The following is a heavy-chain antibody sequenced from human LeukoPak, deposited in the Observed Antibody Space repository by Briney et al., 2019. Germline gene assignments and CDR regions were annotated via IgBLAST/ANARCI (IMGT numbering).Heavy chain of an antibody. CDR3: ARDFGGSYSELGY. Sequence: SETLSLTCTVSGGSISSSSYYWGWIRQPPGKGLEWIGSIYYSGSTYYNPSLKSRVTISVDTSKNQFSLKLSSVTAADTAVYYCARDFGGSYSELGYWGQGTLVTVSS. D-gene: IGHD1-26*01. CDR1: GGSISSSSYY. CDR2: IYYSGST. V-gene: IGHV4-39*07. J-gene: IGHJ4*02.